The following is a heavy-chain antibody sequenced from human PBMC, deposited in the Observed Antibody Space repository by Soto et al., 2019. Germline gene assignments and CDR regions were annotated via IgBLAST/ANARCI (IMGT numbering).Heavy chain of an antibody. CDR3: ARHRGPTGPNY. J-gene: IGHJ4*02. D-gene: IGHD3-10*01. CDR1: GGSISSPDYH. V-gene: IGHV4-39*01. CDR2: IYHSGST. Sequence: QLQLQESGPGLVKPSETLSLTCEVSGGSISSPDYHWGWIRQPPGKGLEWIASIYHSGSTYYNPSLKSRVIISEDMSRNQVSLKLTSVTASDTAVYSCARHRGPTGPNYWGQGTLVTVSS.